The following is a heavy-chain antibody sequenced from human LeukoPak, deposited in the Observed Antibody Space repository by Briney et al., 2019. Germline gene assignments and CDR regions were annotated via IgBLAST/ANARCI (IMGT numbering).Heavy chain of an antibody. CDR1: GFTFSSYG. V-gene: IGHV3-30*03. CDR2: ISYDGSNK. Sequence: GGSLRLSCAASGFTFSSYGMHWVRQAPGKGLEWVAVISYDGSNKYYADSVKGRFTISRDNSKNTLYLQMNSLRAEDTAVYYCARKGDYYGSGSYYTGYYFDYWGQGTLVTVSS. CDR3: ARKGDYYGSGSYYTGYYFDY. J-gene: IGHJ4*02. D-gene: IGHD3-10*01.